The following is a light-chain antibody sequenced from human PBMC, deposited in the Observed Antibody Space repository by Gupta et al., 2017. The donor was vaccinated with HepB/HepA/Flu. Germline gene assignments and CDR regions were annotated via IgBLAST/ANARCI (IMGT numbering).Light chain of an antibody. CDR3: TSNSHTTHMV. Sequence: QSALTQVASVSGSPGQSITISCTGTSTDIGGYEYVSWYQQHPGKAPKLLIYEVSRRPSGVSSRFSASKSGITASLTISGLQAEDEADYYCTSNSHTTHMVFGGGTKLTVL. CDR2: EVS. V-gene: IGLV2-14*03. CDR1: STDIGGYEY. J-gene: IGLJ2*01.